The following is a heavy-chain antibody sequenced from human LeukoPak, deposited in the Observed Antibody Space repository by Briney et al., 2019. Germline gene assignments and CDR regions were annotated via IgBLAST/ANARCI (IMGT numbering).Heavy chain of an antibody. Sequence: GGSLRLSCTASGFMFGDYAMNWVRQAPGKGLEWVGFIRSTPSGGTSEYVASVKGRFTLSRDDSKSIAYLQMNSLKTEDTAVYYCTTDLRDYWGQGTLVTVSS. V-gene: IGHV3-49*04. CDR2: IRSTPSGGTS. CDR3: TTDLRDY. J-gene: IGHJ4*02. CDR1: GFMFGDYA.